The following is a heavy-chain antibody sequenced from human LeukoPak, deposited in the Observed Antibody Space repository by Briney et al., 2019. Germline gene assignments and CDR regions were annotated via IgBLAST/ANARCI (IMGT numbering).Heavy chain of an antibody. V-gene: IGHV1-69*06. J-gene: IGHJ5*02. CDR1: GGTFSSYA. CDR3: ARMSWVTGTSGGWFDP. Sequence: SVNVSFKASGGTFSSYAISWVRQAPGQGLEWMGVIIPIFGTANYAQKFQGRVTITADKSTSTAYMELSSLRSEDTAVYYCARMSWVTGTSGGWFDPWGQGTLVTVSS. CDR2: IIPIFGTA. D-gene: IGHD1-20*01.